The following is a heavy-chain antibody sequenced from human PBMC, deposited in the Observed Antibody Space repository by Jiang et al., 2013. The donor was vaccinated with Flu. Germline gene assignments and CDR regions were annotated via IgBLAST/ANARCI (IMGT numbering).Heavy chain of an antibody. V-gene: IGHV6-1*01. D-gene: IGHD4-23*01. J-gene: IGHJ3*02. Sequence: TYYRSKWYNDYAVSVKSRITINPDTSKNQFSLQLNSVTPEDTAVYYCARDHTDYGGNTKAQDAFDIWGQGTMVTVSS. CDR3: ARDHTDYGGNTKAQDAFDI. CDR2: TYYRSKWYN.